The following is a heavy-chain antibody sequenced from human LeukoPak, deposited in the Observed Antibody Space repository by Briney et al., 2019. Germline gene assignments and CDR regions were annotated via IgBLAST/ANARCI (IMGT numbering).Heavy chain of an antibody. CDR1: GFTVSSNY. CDR2: IYSGGST. V-gene: IGHV3-53*01. CDR3: ARVVSCSGGSCCSGWFDP. D-gene: IGHD2-15*01. J-gene: IGHJ5*02. Sequence: GGSLRLSCAASGFTVSSNYMSWVRQAPGKGLEWVSVIYSGGSTYYADSVKGRFTISRDNSKNPLYLQMNSLRAEDTVVYYCARVVSCSGGSCCSGWFDPWGQGTLVTVSS.